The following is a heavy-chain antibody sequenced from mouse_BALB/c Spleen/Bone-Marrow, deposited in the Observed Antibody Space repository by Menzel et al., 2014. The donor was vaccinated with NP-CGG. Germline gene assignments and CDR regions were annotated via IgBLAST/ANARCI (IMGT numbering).Heavy chain of an antibody. J-gene: IGHJ1*01. D-gene: IGHD1-1*01. CDR1: GFDFSRYW. Sequence: EVQLVESGGGLVQPGGSLKLSCAASGFDFSRYWMTWVRQAPGKGLEWIGEINPDSSTINYTPSLKDKFIISRDNAKNTLHLQMTKVTSEAAALYYCARPGYYGCQHVWGPRTAVTVSS. V-gene: IGHV4-1*02. CDR3: ARPGYYGCQHV. CDR2: INPDSSTI.